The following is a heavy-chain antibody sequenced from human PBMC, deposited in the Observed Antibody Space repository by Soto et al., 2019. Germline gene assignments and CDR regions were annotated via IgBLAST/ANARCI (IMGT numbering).Heavy chain of an antibody. J-gene: IGHJ4*02. D-gene: IGHD3-16*01. CDR2: IYSGGST. V-gene: IGHV3-66*01. CDR1: GFTVSTKY. Sequence: VQLVESGGGLVQPGGSRRLSCAASGFTVSTKYMSWVRQAPGKGLEWVSVIYSGGSTFYADSVRGRFTISRDNSKNTVNLQMNSLRAEDTAVYYCARDPWAADYWGQGTLVTVSS. CDR3: ARDPWAADY.